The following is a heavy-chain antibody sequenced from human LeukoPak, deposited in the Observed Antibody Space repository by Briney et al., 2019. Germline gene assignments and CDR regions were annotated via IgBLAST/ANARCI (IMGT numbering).Heavy chain of an antibody. Sequence: GGSLRLSCAASGFTFSSYGMHWVRQAPGKGLEWVAVISYDRSNKYYADSVKGRFTISRDNSKNTLYLQMNSLRAEDTAVYYCAKDEGSSSWYYFDYWGQGTLVTVSS. V-gene: IGHV3-30*18. CDR2: ISYDRSNK. CDR3: AKDEGSSSWYYFDY. CDR1: GFTFSSYG. J-gene: IGHJ4*02. D-gene: IGHD6-13*01.